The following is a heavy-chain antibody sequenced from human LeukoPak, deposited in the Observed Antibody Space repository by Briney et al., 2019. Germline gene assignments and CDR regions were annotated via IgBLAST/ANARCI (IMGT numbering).Heavy chain of an antibody. V-gene: IGHV4-39*01. CDR3: ARSSRCYYWFDF. CDR1: VHSISSGRDY. CDR2: SDCTEST. J-gene: IGHJ5*01. D-gene: IGHD2-15*01. Sequence: PSETLSLTCTVPVHSISSGRDYSGWIRQPPGKELEWIGSSDCTESTYYNPSLKSRVTISGDTSKNQFSLKLRSVDAADTDVDYCARSSRCYYWFDFRGQGTLVIVSS.